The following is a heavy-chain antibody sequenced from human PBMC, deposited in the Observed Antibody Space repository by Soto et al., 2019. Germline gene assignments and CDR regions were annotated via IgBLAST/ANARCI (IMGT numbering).Heavy chain of an antibody. CDR2: ISSSGSTI. CDR1: GFTFSDYY. Sequence: QVQLVESGGGLVKPGGSLRLSCAASGFTFSDYYMSWIRQAPGKGLEWVSYISSSGSTIYYADSVKGRFTISRDNAKNSLYLQMNSLRAEDTAVYYCARDQGYCSSTSCYSVHNYYYGMDVWGQGTTVTASS. CDR3: ARDQGYCSSTSCYSVHNYYYGMDV. D-gene: IGHD2-2*02. V-gene: IGHV3-11*01. J-gene: IGHJ6*02.